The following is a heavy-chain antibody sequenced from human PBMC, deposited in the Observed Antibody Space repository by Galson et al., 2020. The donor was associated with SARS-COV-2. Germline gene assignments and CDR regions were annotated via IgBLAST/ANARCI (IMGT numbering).Heavy chain of an antibody. CDR1: GFTFSNAW. D-gene: IGHD5-18*01. CDR2: IKSKTDGGTT. V-gene: IGHV3-15*01. CDR3: TTVTTDVDTAMVTGGAFDI. Sequence: GGSLRLSCAASGFTFSNAWMSWVRQAPGKGLEWVGRIKSKTDGGTTDYAAPVKGRFTISRDDSKNTLYLQMNSLKTEDTAVYYCTTVTTDVDTAMVTGGAFDIWGQGTMVTVSS. J-gene: IGHJ3*02.